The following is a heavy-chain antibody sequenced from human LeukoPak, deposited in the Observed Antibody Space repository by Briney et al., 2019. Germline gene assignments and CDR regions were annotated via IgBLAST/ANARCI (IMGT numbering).Heavy chain of an antibody. V-gene: IGHV3-23*01. CDR2: IFGSGDTT. D-gene: IGHD3-10*01. Sequence: GGSLRLSCAASGFPFSSYAMNWVRQAPGKGLEWVSIIFGSGDTTYCADSVKGRFTVSRDNSKNMLYLQMNNLRPEDTATYYCAKRNTMVRGGPCFDYWGQGLMVTVSS. CDR1: GFPFSSYA. J-gene: IGHJ4*02. CDR3: AKRNTMVRGGPCFDY.